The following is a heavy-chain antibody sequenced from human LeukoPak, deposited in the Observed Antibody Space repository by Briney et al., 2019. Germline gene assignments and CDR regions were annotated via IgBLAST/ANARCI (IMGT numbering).Heavy chain of an antibody. J-gene: IGHJ4*02. CDR3: ANLGNLYYDTGMDPRFDY. CDR1: GFTFSSYA. CDR2: ISYDGSNK. Sequence: PGGSLRLSCAASGFTFSSYAMHWVRQAPGKGLEWVAVISYDGSNKYYADSVKGRFTISRDNSKNTLYLQMNSLRAEDTAVYYCANLGNLYYDTGMDPRFDYWGQGTLVTVSS. V-gene: IGHV3-30-3*01. D-gene: IGHD3-22*01.